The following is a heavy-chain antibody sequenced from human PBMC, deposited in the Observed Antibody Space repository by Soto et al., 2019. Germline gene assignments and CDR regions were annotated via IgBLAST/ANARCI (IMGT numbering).Heavy chain of an antibody. Sequence: QVQLQGSGPGQVKPSETLSPTYTVSGDSISDYFYWSWIRQPAGKGLEWIGRIYTDGTTKYNPSLNSRVTLSLNQSKNQFSLRLSSVTAADTAGYYFAREVRGGFTGIFNQWGRGSRVTVSS. CDR3: AREVRGGFTGIFNQ. V-gene: IGHV4-4*07. J-gene: IGHJ1*01. CDR2: IYTDGTT. D-gene: IGHD2-15*01. CDR1: GDSISDYFY.